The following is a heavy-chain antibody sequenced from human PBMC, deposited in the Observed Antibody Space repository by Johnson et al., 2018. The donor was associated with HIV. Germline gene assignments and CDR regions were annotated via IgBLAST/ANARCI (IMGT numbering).Heavy chain of an antibody. D-gene: IGHD3-22*01. CDR2: IRFDGSNK. CDR1: GFTFSSYG. J-gene: IGHJ3*02. CDR3: SSVSEYYSDSSGASAGDI. V-gene: IGHV3-33*03. Sequence: QMMLVESGGGVVQPGKSLRLSCAASGFTFSSYGMHWVRQTPGKGLEWVAFIRFDGSNKYFADSVKGRFTISRDNAKNSLYLQMNSLRAEDTALYYCSSVSEYYSDSSGASAGDIWGQGTMVIVSS.